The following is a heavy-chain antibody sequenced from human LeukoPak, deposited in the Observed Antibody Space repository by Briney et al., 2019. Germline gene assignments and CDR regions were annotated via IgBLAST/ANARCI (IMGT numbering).Heavy chain of an antibody. J-gene: IGHJ6*04. D-gene: IGHD3-10*02. CDR2: ISSSGSTI. CDR1: GFTFSSYE. V-gene: IGHV3-48*03. CDR3: AELGITMIGGV. Sequence: HPGGSLRLSCAASGFTFSSYEMNWVRQAPGKGLEWVSYISSSGSTIYYADSVKGRFTISRDNAKNSLYLQMNSLRAEDTAVYYCAELGITMIGGVWGKETTVTISS.